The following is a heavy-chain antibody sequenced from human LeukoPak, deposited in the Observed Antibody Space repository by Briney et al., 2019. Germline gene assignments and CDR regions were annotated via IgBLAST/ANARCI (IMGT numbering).Heavy chain of an antibody. D-gene: IGHD3-16*02. CDR1: GGSISSSDYY. CDR3: AREDYTYDYVWGSYRG. CDR2: MYYSGNT. V-gene: IGHV4-39*07. J-gene: IGHJ4*02. Sequence: PSETLSLTCTVSGGSISSSDYYWGWIRQPPGKGLEWIGSMYYSGNTYYNPSLKSRVTISVDTSKNQFSLKLSSVTAADTAVYYCAREDYTYDYVWGSYRGWGQGTLVTVSS.